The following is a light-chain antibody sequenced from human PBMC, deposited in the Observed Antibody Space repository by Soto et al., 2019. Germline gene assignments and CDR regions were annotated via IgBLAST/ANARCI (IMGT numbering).Light chain of an antibody. V-gene: IGKV3-20*01. CDR2: SAS. CDR1: QSVSSSY. CDR3: QHSGNSLYT. Sequence: EIVLTQSPGTLSLSPGERATLSCRASQSVSSSYLAWYQQKPGEAPRLLIYSASTRATGITDRFSGSGSGTDFTLTISRLEPEDFAVYYCQHSGNSLYTFGQGTKLEIK. J-gene: IGKJ2*01.